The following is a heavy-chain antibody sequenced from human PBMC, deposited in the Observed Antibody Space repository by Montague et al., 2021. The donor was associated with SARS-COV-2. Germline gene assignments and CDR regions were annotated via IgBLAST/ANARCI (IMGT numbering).Heavy chain of an antibody. CDR2: VYHGGRT. CDR1: GGSISSSNY. Sequence: SETLSLTCAVSGGSISSSNYWIWVRQPPGKGLEWIGEVYHGGRTNYKPSLKSRVTISVDKSKNQLSLKLSSVTAADTAVYYCARQGVFSCTMGENWGQGTLVTVSS. V-gene: IGHV4-4*02. CDR3: ARQGVFSCTMGEN. J-gene: IGHJ4*02. D-gene: IGHD1-26*01.